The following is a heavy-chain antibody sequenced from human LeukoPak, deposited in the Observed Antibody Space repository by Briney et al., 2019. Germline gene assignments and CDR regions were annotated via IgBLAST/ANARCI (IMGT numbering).Heavy chain of an antibody. D-gene: IGHD5-12*01. Sequence: GASVKVSCKVIGYALSKLSFHWVRQAPGKGLEWMGRFNPEHRETIYAQIFQGRVTMTADTSTHTAYMDPSSLTSEDTAVYYCAAVIYEPDAFDVWGQGTMVSVSS. CDR1: GYALSKLS. J-gene: IGHJ3*01. CDR3: AAVIYEPDAFDV. V-gene: IGHV1-24*01. CDR2: FNPEHRET.